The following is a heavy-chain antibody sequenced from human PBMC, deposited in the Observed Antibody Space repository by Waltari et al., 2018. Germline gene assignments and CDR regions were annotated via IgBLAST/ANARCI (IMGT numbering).Heavy chain of an antibody. J-gene: IGHJ3*02. V-gene: IGHV4-34*01. D-gene: IGHD2-15*01. CDR2: INHSGST. Sequence: QVQLQQWGAGLLKPSETLSLTCAVYGGSFSGYYWSWIRQTQGKGLEWIGEINHSGSTNYNPSLKSRVTISVDTSKNQFSLKLSSVTAADTAVYYCARLGGVYCSGGSCYSVIGAFDIWGQGTMVTVSS. CDR3: ARLGGVYCSGGSCYSVIGAFDI. CDR1: GGSFSGYY.